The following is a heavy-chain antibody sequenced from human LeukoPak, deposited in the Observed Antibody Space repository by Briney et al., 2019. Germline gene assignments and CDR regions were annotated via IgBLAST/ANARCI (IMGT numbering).Heavy chain of an antibody. CDR2: ITISTSI. CDR1: GYNFSRYN. D-gene: IGHD1-1*01. CDR3: ANTKQFEF. Sequence: GGSLRLSCAAYGYNFSRYNMKWVRQAPGKVLECVLSITISTSIHYADSVKARFTLSRNNAKNSIYLQMNSLRSVHTAVYYCANTKQFEFWGQGTLVTVSS. J-gene: IGHJ4*02. V-gene: IGHV3-21*01.